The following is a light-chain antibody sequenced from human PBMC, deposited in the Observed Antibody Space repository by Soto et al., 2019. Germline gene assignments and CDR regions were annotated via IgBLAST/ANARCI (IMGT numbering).Light chain of an antibody. CDR2: GAF. CDR3: QQYNNWPAYT. J-gene: IGKJ2*01. Sequence: EIVMTQSPATLSVSPGERATLSCRASQSVSSNLAWYQQKPGQAPRLLIYGAFTRATGIPARFSGSGSGTEFTLTISSLQSEDFAVYYCQQYNNWPAYTFGQGTKLEIK. V-gene: IGKV3-15*01. CDR1: QSVSSN.